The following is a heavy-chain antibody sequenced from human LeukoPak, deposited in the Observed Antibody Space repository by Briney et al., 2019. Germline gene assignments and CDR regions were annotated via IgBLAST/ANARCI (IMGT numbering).Heavy chain of an antibody. D-gene: IGHD2-15*01. J-gene: IGHJ4*02. CDR1: GYIFTASY. V-gene: IGHV1-2*02. CDR2: MNPNIGGT. Sequence: ASVKVSCKASGYIFTASYIHWVRQAPRQGLEWMGWMNPNIGGTSFAKKFQGRVTLTRDTSITTTYLELTGLRSDDTAVYFCARGDCSGVSCYSVDSWGQGTLVTVSS. CDR3: ARGDCSGVSCYSVDS.